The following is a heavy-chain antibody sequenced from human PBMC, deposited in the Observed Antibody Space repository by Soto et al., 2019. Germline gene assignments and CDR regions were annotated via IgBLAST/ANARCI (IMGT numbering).Heavy chain of an antibody. CDR1: GGSIDSYY. D-gene: IGHD3-22*01. J-gene: IGHJ4*02. V-gene: IGHV4-59*08. CDR3: ARVGMYYYDSSGYLFDY. CDR2: IYYSGST. Sequence: SETLSLTCTVSGGSIDSYYWSWIRRPPGKGLEWIGYIYYSGSTNYNPSLKSRVTISVDTSKNQFSLKLSSVTAADTAVYYCARVGMYYYDSSGYLFDYWGQGTLVTVSS.